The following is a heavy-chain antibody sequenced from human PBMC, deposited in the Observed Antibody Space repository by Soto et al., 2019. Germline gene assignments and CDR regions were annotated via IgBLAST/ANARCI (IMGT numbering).Heavy chain of an antibody. D-gene: IGHD1-20*01. CDR3: ARGITLPTPLDY. V-gene: IGHV1-3*05. J-gene: IGHJ4*02. CDR2: INAGNGNT. CDR1: GYTFTSYA. Sequence: QVQLVQSGAEEKKPGASVKVSCKTSGYTFTSYAMHWVRQAPGQRLEWMGWINAGNGNTKYSQKFQGRVTITRDTSASTAYMELSSLRSEDTAVYYCARGITLPTPLDYWGQGTLVTVSS.